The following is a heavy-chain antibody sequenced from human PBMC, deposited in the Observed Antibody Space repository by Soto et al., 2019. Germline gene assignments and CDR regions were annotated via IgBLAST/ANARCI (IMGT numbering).Heavy chain of an antibody. J-gene: IGHJ4*02. D-gene: IGHD6-19*01. CDR3: AVAVAGPTAIGY. CDR1: GFTFSSYW. Sequence: EVQLVESGGGLVQPGGSLRLSCVASGFTFSSYWMHWVRQAPGKGLVWVSRINSDGSSTSYADSVKGRFTISRDNAKNTLYLKMNSLRAEDTAVYYCAVAVAGPTAIGYWGQGTLVTVSS. V-gene: IGHV3-74*01. CDR2: INSDGSST.